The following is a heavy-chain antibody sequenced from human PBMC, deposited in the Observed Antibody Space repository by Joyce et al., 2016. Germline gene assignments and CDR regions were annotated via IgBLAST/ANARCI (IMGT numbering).Heavy chain of an antibody. J-gene: IGHJ4*02. D-gene: IGHD2-2*01. CDR1: GFSFSTYA. Sequence: QVQLVDSGGAVVQPGKSLRLSCAASGFSFSTYAVHWVRQAPGRGLEWVAVISSDVEKTYYADSVKGRFTISRDNSKNTVYLQMNSLRPEDTALYYCARNLYPGYFDHWGQGTLVTVSS. CDR3: ARNLYPGYFDH. CDR2: ISSDVEKT. V-gene: IGHV3-30*04.